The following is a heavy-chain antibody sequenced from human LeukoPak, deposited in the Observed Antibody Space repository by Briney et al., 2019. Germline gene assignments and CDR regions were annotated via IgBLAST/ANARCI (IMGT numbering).Heavy chain of an antibody. D-gene: IGHD5-12*01. CDR2: TRNKANSYST. V-gene: IGHV3-72*01. CDR1: GFFSDHY. Sequence: PGGSLRLSCAASGFFSDHYMDWVRQAPGKGLEWVGRTRNKANSYSTEYAASVKGRFTISRDDSKNSLYLQMNSLKTEDTAVYYCTSSGFDYRFFENWGQGTLVTVSS. J-gene: IGHJ4*02. CDR3: TSSGFDYRFFEN.